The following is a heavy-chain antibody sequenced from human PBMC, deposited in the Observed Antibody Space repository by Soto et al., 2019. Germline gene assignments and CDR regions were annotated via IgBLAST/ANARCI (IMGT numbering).Heavy chain of an antibody. V-gene: IGHV3-33*01. J-gene: IGHJ4*02. CDR2: IWYDGSNK. Sequence: GGSLRLSCAASGFTFSSYGMHWVRQAPGKGLEWVAVIWYDGSNKYYADSVKGRFTISRDNSKNTLYLQMNSLRAEDTAVYYCARDPNDYGDFERYYYFDYWGQGTLVTVSS. CDR3: ARDPNDYGDFERYYYFDY. D-gene: IGHD4-17*01. CDR1: GFTFSSYG.